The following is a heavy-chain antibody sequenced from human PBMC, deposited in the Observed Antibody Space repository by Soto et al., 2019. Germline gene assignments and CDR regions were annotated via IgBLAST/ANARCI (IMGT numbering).Heavy chain of an antibody. CDR3: ARGRVLRQQLVVCYDY. Sequence: PSETLSLTCTVSGGSISSGGYYWSWIRQHPGKGLEWIGYIYYSGSTYYNPSLKSRVTISVDTSKNQFSLKLSSVTAADTAVYYCARGRVLRQQLVVCYDYWGQGPPFTVPS. V-gene: IGHV4-31*03. J-gene: IGHJ4*02. CDR1: GGSISSGGYY. CDR2: IYYSGST. D-gene: IGHD6-13*01.